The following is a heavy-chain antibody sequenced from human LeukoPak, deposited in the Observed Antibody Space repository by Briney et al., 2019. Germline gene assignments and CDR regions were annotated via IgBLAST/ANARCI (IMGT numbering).Heavy chain of an antibody. CDR1: GFTFSDYY. D-gene: IGHD2-15*01. CDR2: ISSSGSTI. V-gene: IGHV3-11*04. CDR3: AGYVVVAATDYSWFDP. J-gene: IGHJ5*02. Sequence: PGGSLRLSCAASGFTFSDYYMSWIRQAPGKGLECVSYISSSGSTIYYADSVKGRFTISRDNAKNSLYLQMNSLRAEDTAVYYCAGYVVVAATDYSWFDPWGQGTLVTVSS.